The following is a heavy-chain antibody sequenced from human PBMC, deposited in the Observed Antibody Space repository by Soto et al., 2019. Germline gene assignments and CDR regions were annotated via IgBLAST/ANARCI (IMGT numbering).Heavy chain of an antibody. CDR2: LSGSGSST. CDR3: AKVGTNYSYYNMDV. CDR1: GFTFSSHA. V-gene: IGHV3-23*01. D-gene: IGHD1-1*01. Sequence: EVQLLESGGGLVQPGGSLRLSCAASGFTFSSHAMSWVRQAPQKGLEWVSGLSGSGSSTYYVDSVKGRFTISRDNSKNTLYLQMNSLRAEDTAVYYCAKVGTNYSYYNMDVWGKGTTVTVSS. J-gene: IGHJ6*03.